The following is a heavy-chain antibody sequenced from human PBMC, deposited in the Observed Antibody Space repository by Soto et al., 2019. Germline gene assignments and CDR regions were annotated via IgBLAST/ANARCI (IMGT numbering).Heavy chain of an antibody. D-gene: IGHD3-22*01. CDR3: ARGRRYYDSTRRAFDI. Sequence: PSETLSLTCTVSGGSISSYYWSWIRQPPGKGLEWIGEINHSGSTNYNPSLKSRVTISVDTSKNQFSLKLSSVTAADTAVYYCARGRRYYDSTRRAFDIWGQGTMVTVSS. CDR1: GGSISSYY. CDR2: INHSGST. J-gene: IGHJ3*02. V-gene: IGHV4-34*01.